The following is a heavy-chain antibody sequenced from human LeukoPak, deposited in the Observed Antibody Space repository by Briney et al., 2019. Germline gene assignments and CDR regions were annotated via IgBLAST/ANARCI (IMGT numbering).Heavy chain of an antibody. CDR3: GKETGIILVRGAVDY. Sequence: GGSLRLSCAASGFAFSSYAMSWVRQAPGKGLEWVSVTSGSGGNPYYADSVKGQFTISRDNSKNTVYLHMNSLRAEDTALYYCGKETGIILVRGAVDYWGQGTLVTVSS. CDR2: TSGSGGNP. CDR1: GFAFSSYA. J-gene: IGHJ4*02. V-gene: IGHV3-23*01. D-gene: IGHD3-10*01.